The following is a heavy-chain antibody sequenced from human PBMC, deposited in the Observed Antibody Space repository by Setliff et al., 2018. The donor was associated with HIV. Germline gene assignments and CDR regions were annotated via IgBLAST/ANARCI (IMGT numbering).Heavy chain of an antibody. CDR1: GGSFSSYY. CDR3: ARVPGYSSGTSYMDV. J-gene: IGHJ6*03. V-gene: IGHV4-34*01. CDR2: INHSGST. Sequence: PSETLSLTCAVYGGSFSSYYWSWIRQPPGKGLEWIGEINHSGSTNYNPSLKSRVTISVDTSKNQFSLKLRSVTAADRAVYYCARVPGYSSGTSYMDVWGEGTTVTVSS. D-gene: IGHD6-19*01.